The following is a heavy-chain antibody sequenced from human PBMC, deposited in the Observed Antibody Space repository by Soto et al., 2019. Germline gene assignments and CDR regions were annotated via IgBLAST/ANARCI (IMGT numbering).Heavy chain of an antibody. D-gene: IGHD3-10*01. CDR2: IYYSGST. J-gene: IGHJ6*02. V-gene: IGHV4-39*01. CDR3: ASSVGHFFGSRSYYDFVGRMDV. Sequence: NRQPPGKGLEWIGSIYYSGSTYYNPSLKSRVTISVDTSKNQFSLKLSSVTAADTAVYYCASSVGHFFGSRSYYDFVGRMDVWCQGTTLTISS.